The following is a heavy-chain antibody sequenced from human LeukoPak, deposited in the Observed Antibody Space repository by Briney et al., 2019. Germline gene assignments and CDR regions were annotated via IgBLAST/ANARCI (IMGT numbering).Heavy chain of an antibody. J-gene: IGHJ4*02. Sequence: PGGSLRLSCAASGFTFSSYWMSWVRQAPGKGLEWVANIKQDGSAKYYVDSVKGRFTISRDNAKNSLYLQVNSLRAEDTAVYYCASFSGYYYYFDYWGQGTLVTVSS. V-gene: IGHV3-7*01. CDR3: ASFSGYYYYFDY. CDR1: GFTFSSYW. D-gene: IGHD3-22*01. CDR2: IKQDGSAK.